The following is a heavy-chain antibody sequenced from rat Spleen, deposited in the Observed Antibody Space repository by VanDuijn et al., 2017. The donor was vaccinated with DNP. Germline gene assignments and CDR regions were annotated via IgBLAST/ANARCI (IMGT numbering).Heavy chain of an antibody. CDR2: ITNSGDNI. D-gene: IGHD1-4*01. Sequence: EVQLVESGGGPVQPGRSLKLSCVASGLIFSNYWMTWIRQAPGKGPEWVASITNSGDNIYYSDSVKGRFSISRDNVKSTLYLQMNSLRSEDTASYYCARHPSLTHVMDAWGQGASVTVSS. J-gene: IGHJ4*01. V-gene: IGHV5-31*01. CDR1: GLIFSNYW. CDR3: ARHPSLTHVMDA.